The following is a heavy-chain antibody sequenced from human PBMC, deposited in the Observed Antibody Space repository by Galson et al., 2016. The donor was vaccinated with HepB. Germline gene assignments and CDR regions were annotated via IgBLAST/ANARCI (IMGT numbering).Heavy chain of an antibody. CDR2: ITGSTGVT. V-gene: IGHV3-23*01. CDR1: GFNVSDKY. D-gene: IGHD5-18*01. CDR3: ARDEGEYSLFDS. J-gene: IGHJ4*02. Sequence: SLRLSCAASGFNVSDKYMTWVRQAPGKGLEWVSSITGSTGVTYYADSVRGRFTISRDNSKNTLYLQMKSLRAEDTALYYCARDEGEYSLFDSWGQGTLVTVSS.